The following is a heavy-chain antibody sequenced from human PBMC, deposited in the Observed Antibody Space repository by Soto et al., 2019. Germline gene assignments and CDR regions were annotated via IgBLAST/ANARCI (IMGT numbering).Heavy chain of an antibody. CDR3: AFADYGDDDY. V-gene: IGHV1-18*01. CDR2: IKAYSGNT. CDR1: GYTFATST. J-gene: IGHJ4*02. D-gene: IGHD4-17*01. Sequence: QLQLVQSGPEAKKPGASVKVSCKASGYTFATSTISWLRQAPGQGPEWMGWIKAYSGNTNYAQKLQGRFTMTTDTSTSTAYMELRSLTTDDTAIYYCAFADYGDDDYWGQGTLVTVSS.